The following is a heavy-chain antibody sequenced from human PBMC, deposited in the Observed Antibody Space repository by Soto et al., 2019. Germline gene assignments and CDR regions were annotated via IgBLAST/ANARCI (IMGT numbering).Heavy chain of an antibody. CDR3: AAEKNYYDSSGYDGPPRLDV. V-gene: IGHV1-58*01. CDR2: IVVGSGNT. D-gene: IGHD3-22*01. CDR1: GFTFTSSA. J-gene: IGHJ6*02. Sequence: SVKVSCKASGFTFTSSAVQWVRQARGQRLEWIGWIVVGSGNTNYAQKFQERVTITRDMSTSTAYMELSSLRSEDTAVYYCAAEKNYYDSSGYDGPPRLDVWGQGTTVTVSS.